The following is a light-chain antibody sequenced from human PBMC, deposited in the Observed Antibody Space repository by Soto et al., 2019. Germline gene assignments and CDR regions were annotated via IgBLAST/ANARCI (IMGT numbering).Light chain of an antibody. V-gene: IGKV1-5*03. Sequence: DIQMTQSPSTLSASVGDRVTITCRASQSISSWLAWYQQKPGKAPKLLIYKASSLESGVPSRFSGSRSGTEFTLTISSLQPDDFATYYCQQYNSYSETFGQGTTVEIK. J-gene: IGKJ1*01. CDR2: KAS. CDR1: QSISSW. CDR3: QQYNSYSET.